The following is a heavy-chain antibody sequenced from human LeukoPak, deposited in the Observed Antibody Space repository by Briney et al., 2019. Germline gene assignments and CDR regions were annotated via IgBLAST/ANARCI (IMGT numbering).Heavy chain of an antibody. D-gene: IGHD1-26*01. CDR1: GFTFSSYS. CDR2: ITSSSSTI. V-gene: IGHV3-48*02. J-gene: IGHJ6*02. CDR3: ASLGRDGMDV. Sequence: GGSLRLSWAASGFTFSSYSMNWVRQAPGKGLEWVSYITSSSSTIYYADSVKGRFTISRDNAKNSLYLQMNSLGDEDTAVYYCASLGRDGMDVWGQGTTVTVSS.